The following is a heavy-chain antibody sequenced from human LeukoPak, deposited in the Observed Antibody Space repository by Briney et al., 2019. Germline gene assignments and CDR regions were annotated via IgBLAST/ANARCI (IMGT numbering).Heavy chain of an antibody. V-gene: IGHV3-23*01. D-gene: IGHD2-15*01. CDR1: GFTFSNYA. CDR3: AKEGYCSGGSCPYGY. J-gene: IGHJ4*02. Sequence: PGGSLRLSCAASGFTFSNYAMSWVRQAPGKGLEWVSAISGSGGSTYYADSVKGRFTISRDNSKNALYLQMNSLRAEDTAVYYCAKEGYCSGGSCPYGYWGQGTLVTVSS. CDR2: ISGSGGST.